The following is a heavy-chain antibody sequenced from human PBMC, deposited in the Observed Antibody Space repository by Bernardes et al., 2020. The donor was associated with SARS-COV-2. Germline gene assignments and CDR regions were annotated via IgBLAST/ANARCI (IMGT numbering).Heavy chain of an antibody. Sequence: GGSLRLSCAASGFTFSKVWMSWVRQAPGKGLEWVGRIKSRADGGAVDYAAPVKGRFTISRDDSRDTLYLQMNGLKTGDTAVYYCTTAGSFWGQGTLVTVSS. CDR2: IKSRADGGAV. CDR3: TTAGSF. D-gene: IGHD3-10*01. CDR1: GFTFSKVW. V-gene: IGHV3-15*01. J-gene: IGHJ4*02.